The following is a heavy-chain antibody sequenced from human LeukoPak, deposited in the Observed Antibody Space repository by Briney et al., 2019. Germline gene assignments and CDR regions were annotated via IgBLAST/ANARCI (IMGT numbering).Heavy chain of an antibody. CDR1: GFTFSSYA. V-gene: IGHV3-48*04. Sequence: PGGSLRLSCAASGFTFSSYAMNWVRQAPGKGLEWVSYISSSGSTIYYADSVKGRFTISRDNAKNSLYLQMNSLRAEDTAVYYCASNQYYDILTGYLPYYYGMDVWGQGTTVTVSS. CDR2: ISSSGSTI. D-gene: IGHD3-9*01. J-gene: IGHJ6*02. CDR3: ASNQYYDILTGYLPYYYGMDV.